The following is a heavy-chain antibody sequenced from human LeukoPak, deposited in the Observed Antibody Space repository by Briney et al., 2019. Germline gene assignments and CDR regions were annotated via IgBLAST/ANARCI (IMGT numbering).Heavy chain of an antibody. CDR3: AKDRSSGSYFDY. CDR2: ISGSSSYI. J-gene: IGHJ4*02. V-gene: IGHV3-21*01. CDR1: AFTFSSYS. Sequence: GGSLRLSCAGSAFTFSSYSMNWVRQAPGKGLKWVSSISGSSSYIYYADSVKGRFSISRDNAKNSLYLQMNSLRAEDTAVYYCAKDRSSGSYFDYWGQGTLVTVSS. D-gene: IGHD6-19*01.